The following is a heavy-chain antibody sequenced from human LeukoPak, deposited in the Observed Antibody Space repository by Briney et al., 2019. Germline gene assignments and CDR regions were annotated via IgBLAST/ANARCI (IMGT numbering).Heavy chain of an antibody. Sequence: GGSLRLSCAASGFTFSSYAMHWVRQAPGKGLEWVAVISYDGSNKYYADSVKGRFTISRDNSKNTLYLQMNSLRAEDTAVYYCARENRGYCYFDYWSQGTLVTVSS. CDR3: ARENRGYCYFDY. J-gene: IGHJ4*02. CDR2: ISYDGSNK. D-gene: IGHD3-10*01. V-gene: IGHV3-30-3*01. CDR1: GFTFSSYA.